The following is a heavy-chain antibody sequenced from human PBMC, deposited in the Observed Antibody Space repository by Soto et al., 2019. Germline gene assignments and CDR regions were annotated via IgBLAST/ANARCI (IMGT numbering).Heavy chain of an antibody. V-gene: IGHV4-34*01. D-gene: IGHD3-10*01. Sequence: SETLSLTCAVYGGSFSGYYWSWIRQPPGKGLEWIGEINHSGSTNYNPSLKSRVTISVHRSKNQFSLKLSPVTAADTAVYYCARVTYYYGSGTQTTNAFDIWGQGTMVTVSS. J-gene: IGHJ3*02. CDR1: GGSFSGYY. CDR3: ARVTYYYGSGTQTTNAFDI. CDR2: INHSGST.